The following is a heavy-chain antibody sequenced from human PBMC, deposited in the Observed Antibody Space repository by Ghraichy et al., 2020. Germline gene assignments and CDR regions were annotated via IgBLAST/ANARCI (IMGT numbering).Heavy chain of an antibody. CDR1: GFTVSSKY. CDR3: ATGPLRVYFDC. V-gene: IGHV3-66*01. CDR2: IHSDGDT. J-gene: IGHJ4*02. D-gene: IGHD4-17*01. Sequence: GESLNISCAASGFTVSSKYMSWVRQTPGKGLEWVSAIHSDGDTYYADSVKGRFTISRDNFKNTLDLQMNSLRAEDTAVYYCATGPLRVYFDCWGQGTLVTVSS.